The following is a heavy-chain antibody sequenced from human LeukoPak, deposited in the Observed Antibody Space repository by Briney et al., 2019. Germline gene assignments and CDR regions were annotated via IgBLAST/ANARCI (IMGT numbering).Heavy chain of an antibody. V-gene: IGHV3-21*01. CDR2: ITSTSSYV. J-gene: IGHJ4*02. CDR1: GFTFSTYN. CDR3: ARGLGY. Sequence: GGSLRLSCEASGFTFSTYNMNWVRQAPGKRLEWVSSITSTSSYVFYADSVKGRFTISRDNAKNTLYLQMNSLRAEDTAVYYCARGLGYWGQGTLVTVSS.